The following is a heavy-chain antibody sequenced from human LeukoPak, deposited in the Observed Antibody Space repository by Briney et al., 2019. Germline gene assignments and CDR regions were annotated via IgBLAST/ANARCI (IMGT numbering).Heavy chain of an antibody. CDR1: GGSFSGYY. D-gene: IGHD5-18*01. J-gene: IGHJ4*02. Sequence: TETLSLTCAVYGGSFSGYYWSWIRQPPGKGLEWIGEINHSGSTNYNPSLKSRVTISVDTSKNQFSLKLSSVTAADTAVYYCARGKRGYSYANDYWGQGTLVTVSS. CDR3: ARGKRGYSYANDY. V-gene: IGHV4-34*01. CDR2: INHSGST.